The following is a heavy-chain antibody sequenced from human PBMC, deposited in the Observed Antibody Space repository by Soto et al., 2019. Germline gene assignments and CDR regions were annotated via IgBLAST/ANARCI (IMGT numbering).Heavy chain of an antibody. V-gene: IGHV4-59*08. CDR3: ARRSDYIWGSYREYYFDY. CDR1: GGSISSYY. Sequence: SETLSLTCTVSGGSISSYYWSWIRQPPGKGLEWIGYIYYSGSTNYNPSLKSRVTISVDTSKNQFSLKLSSVTAADTAVYYCARRSDYIWGSYREYYFDYWGQGTLVTVSS. J-gene: IGHJ4*02. D-gene: IGHD3-16*02. CDR2: IYYSGST.